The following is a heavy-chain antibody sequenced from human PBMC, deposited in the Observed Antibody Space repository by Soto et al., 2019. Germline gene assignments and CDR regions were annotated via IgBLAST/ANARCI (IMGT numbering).Heavy chain of an antibody. CDR2: IYYSGST. CDR3: ASGDTVYYYDSSGPPIDY. Sequence: QVQLQESGPGLVKPSETLSLTCTVSGGSVSSGSYYWSWIRQPPGKGLEWIGYIYYSGSTNYNPSLQSRVTISVDTSKNQFSLKLSSVTAADTAVYYCASGDTVYYYDSSGPPIDYWGQGTLVTVSS. D-gene: IGHD3-22*01. J-gene: IGHJ4*02. CDR1: GGSVSSGSYY. V-gene: IGHV4-61*01.